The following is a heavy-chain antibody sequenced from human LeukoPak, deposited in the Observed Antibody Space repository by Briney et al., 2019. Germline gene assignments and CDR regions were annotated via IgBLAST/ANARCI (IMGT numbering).Heavy chain of an antibody. V-gene: IGHV3-30*02. Sequence: GGSLRLSCAASGFTFSSYGMHWVRQAPGKGLECVAFIRYDGSNKYYADSVKGRFTISRDNSKNTLYLQMNSLRAEDTAVYYCAKDLPHGVVPAAMHALDYWGQGTLVTVSS. CDR3: AKDLPHGVVPAAMHALDY. CDR2: IRYDGSNK. D-gene: IGHD2-2*01. J-gene: IGHJ4*02. CDR1: GFTFSSYG.